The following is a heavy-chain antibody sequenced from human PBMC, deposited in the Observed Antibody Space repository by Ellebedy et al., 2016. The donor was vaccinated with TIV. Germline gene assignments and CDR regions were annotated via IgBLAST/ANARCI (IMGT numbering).Heavy chain of an antibody. CDR3: ARVSGKYYFDY. V-gene: IGHV3-74*01. D-gene: IGHD2-8*01. Sequence: GGSLRLSXAASGFTFSSYWMHWVRQAPGKGLVWVSRINTNGSVTSYADPVKGRFTISRDNSKNTLYLQMNSLRAEDTAVYYCARVSGKYYFDYWGQGTLVTVSS. CDR1: GFTFSSYW. CDR2: INTNGSVT. J-gene: IGHJ4*02.